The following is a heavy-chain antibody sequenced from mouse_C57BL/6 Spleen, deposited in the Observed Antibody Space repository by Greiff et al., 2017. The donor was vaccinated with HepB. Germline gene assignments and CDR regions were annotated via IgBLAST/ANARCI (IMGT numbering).Heavy chain of an antibody. V-gene: IGHV1-81*01. CDR2: IYPRSGNT. CDR1: GYTFTSYG. J-gene: IGHJ1*03. CDR3: ARSTVVEVRYFDV. Sequence: QVQLQQSGAELARPGASVKLSCKASGYTFTSYGISWVKQRTGQGLEWIGEIYPRSGNTYYNEKFKGKATLTADKSSSTAYMELRSLTSEDSAVYFCARSTVVEVRYFDVWGTGTTVTVSS. D-gene: IGHD1-1*01.